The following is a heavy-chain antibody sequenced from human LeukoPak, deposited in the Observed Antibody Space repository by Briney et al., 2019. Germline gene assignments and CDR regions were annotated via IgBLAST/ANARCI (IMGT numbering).Heavy chain of an antibody. Sequence: SETLSLTCAVYGGSFSGYYWSWTRQPPGKGLEWIGEINHSGSTNYNPSLKSRVTISVDTSKNQFSLKLSSVTAADTAVYYCARDLGSGWFRRGIDYWGQGNLVPVSS. V-gene: IGHV4-34*01. J-gene: IGHJ4*02. CDR2: INHSGST. CDR3: ARDLGSGWFRRGIDY. D-gene: IGHD6-19*01. CDR1: GGSFSGYY.